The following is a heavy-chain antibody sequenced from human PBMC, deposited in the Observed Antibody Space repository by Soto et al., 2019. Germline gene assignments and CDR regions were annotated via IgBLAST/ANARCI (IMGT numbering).Heavy chain of an antibody. D-gene: IGHD3-3*01. CDR1: GGSISSSSYC. V-gene: IGHV4-39*01. CDR3: AGYDFWSGYSFDY. CDR2: IYYSGST. Sequence: SETLSLTCTVSGGSISSSSYCWGWIRQPPGKGLEWIGSIYYSGSTYYNPSLKSRVTISVDTSKNQFSLKLSSVTAADTAVYYCAGYDFWSGYSFDYWGQGTLVTVSS. J-gene: IGHJ4*02.